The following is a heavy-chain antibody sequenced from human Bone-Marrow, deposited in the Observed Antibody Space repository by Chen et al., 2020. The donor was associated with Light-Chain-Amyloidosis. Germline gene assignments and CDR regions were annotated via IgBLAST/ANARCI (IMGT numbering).Heavy chain of an antibody. D-gene: IGHD2-2*01. CDR3: AREKKYSSSWHRGNWLDP. V-gene: IGHV4-59*01. CDR1: GGSISTYY. J-gene: IGHJ5*02. CDR2: IHYNSGST. Sequence: QVQLQESGPGLVKPSETLSLTCTVSGGSISTYYWSWIRQPPGKGLEWIGYIHYNSGSTNYNPSLKSLVTISVDTSKNQFSLNLSSVTAADTAVYFCAREKKYSSSWHRGNWLDPWGQGILVTVSS.